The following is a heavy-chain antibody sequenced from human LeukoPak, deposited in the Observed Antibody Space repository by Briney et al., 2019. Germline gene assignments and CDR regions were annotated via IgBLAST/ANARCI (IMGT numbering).Heavy chain of an antibody. V-gene: IGHV4-31*03. CDR3: ARGGDCSSTSCYFNCFDP. D-gene: IGHD2-2*01. Sequence: PSETLSLTCTVSGGSISSGGYYWSWIRQHPGKGLEWIGYIYYSGRTYYNPSLKSRVTRSVDTSKNQFFLKLSSVTAADTAVYYCARGGDCSSTSCYFNCFDPWGQGTLVTVSS. CDR1: GGSISSGGYY. J-gene: IGHJ5*02. CDR2: IYYSGRT.